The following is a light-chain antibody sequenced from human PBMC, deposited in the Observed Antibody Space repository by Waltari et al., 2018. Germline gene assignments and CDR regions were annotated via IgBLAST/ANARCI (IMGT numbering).Light chain of an antibody. J-gene: IGKJ1*01. CDR3: QQYNSWPRT. V-gene: IGKV3-15*01. CDR2: RAS. Sequence: EIVMTQSPATLSVSPGERATLSCRANESISNNLAWYQQKPGRAPRLLIYRASTGATGIPARFSGSGSGTEFTPTIGSLQSEDFAVYYCQQYNSWPRTFGQGTKVEIK. CDR1: ESISNN.